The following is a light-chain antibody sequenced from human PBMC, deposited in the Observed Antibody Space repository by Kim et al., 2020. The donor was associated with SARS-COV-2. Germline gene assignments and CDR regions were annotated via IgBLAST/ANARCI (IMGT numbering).Light chain of an antibody. CDR2: GKN. Sequence: VAVGQTVRITCQGDSLRSYYATWYQQKPGQAPILVIYGKNNRPAGIPDRFAGSSSGNTSSLTITGTQAGDEADYYCNSRDSNDNVVFGGGTKLTVL. J-gene: IGLJ2*01. V-gene: IGLV3-19*01. CDR1: SLRSYY. CDR3: NSRDSNDNVV.